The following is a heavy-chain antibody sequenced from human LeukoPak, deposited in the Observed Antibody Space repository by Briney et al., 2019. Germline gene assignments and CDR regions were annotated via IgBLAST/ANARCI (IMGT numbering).Heavy chain of an antibody. CDR2: ISGSGGST. V-gene: IGHV3-23*01. CDR1: GFTFSSYG. Sequence: GGSLRLSCAASGFTFSSYGMSWVRQAPGKGLEWVSAISGSGGSTYYADSVKGRFTISRDDAKNLLYLDMNSLRAEDTAVYYCARGHTAVTRHFDFWGQGTLVTVSS. CDR3: ARGHTAVTRHFDF. D-gene: IGHD4-17*01. J-gene: IGHJ4*02.